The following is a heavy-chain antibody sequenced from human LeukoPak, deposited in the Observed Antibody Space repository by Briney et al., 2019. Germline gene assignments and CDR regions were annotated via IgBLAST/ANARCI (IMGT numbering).Heavy chain of an antibody. V-gene: IGHV3-23*01. CDR1: GFTLSSYA. J-gene: IGHJ4*02. CDR3: ARESFCSSTSCSFDY. Sequence: GGSLRLSCAASGFTLSSYAMSWVRQAPGKGLEWVSGISGSGGSTYYADSVKGRFTISRDNAKNSLYLQMNSLRAEDTAVYYCARESFCSSTSCSFDYGGQGTLVTVSS. D-gene: IGHD2-2*01. CDR2: ISGSGGST.